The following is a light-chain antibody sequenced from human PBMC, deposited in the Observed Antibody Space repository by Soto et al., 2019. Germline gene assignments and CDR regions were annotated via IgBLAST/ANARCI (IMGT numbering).Light chain of an antibody. V-gene: IGKV1-5*03. CDR1: QSISSW. Sequence: DLPMTQSPSTLSASVGDRVTITCRASQSISSWLAWYQQKPGKAPKLLIYKASSLESGVPSSFSGSGSGTEFTLTISSLQPDDFATYYCQQYNSYWTFGQGTKVQIK. CDR2: KAS. CDR3: QQYNSYWT. J-gene: IGKJ1*01.